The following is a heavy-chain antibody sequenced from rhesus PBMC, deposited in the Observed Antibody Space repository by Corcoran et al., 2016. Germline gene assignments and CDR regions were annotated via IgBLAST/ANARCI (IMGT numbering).Heavy chain of an antibody. CDR3: ARTNYNIWTGYYDY. CDR2: ITYSGST. Sequence: QVQLQESGPGLVKPSETLSLTCAVSGYSISSGYSWSWISQPPGKGLEWIGYITYSGSTSYNPSLKSRVTISRDTSKNQFSLKLSSVTAADTAVYYCARTNYNIWTGYYDYWGQGVLVTVSS. J-gene: IGHJ4*01. D-gene: IGHD3-3*01. V-gene: IGHV4-122*02. CDR1: GYSISSGYS.